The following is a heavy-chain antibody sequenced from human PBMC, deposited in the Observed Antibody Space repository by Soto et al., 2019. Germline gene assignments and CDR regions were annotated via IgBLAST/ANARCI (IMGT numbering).Heavy chain of an antibody. J-gene: IGHJ4*02. Sequence: TPSLTCTVPGGSISSGGYYWSWFRQHPGKGLEWIGYIYYSGSTYYNPSLKSRVTLSVDTSKNQFSLKLSSVAAADTAVYYCAGDVQDRDYYDSSGYYSVWGQGTLVTVSS. CDR2: IYYSGST. D-gene: IGHD3-22*01. CDR3: AGDVQDRDYYDSSGYYSV. V-gene: IGHV4-31*03. CDR1: GGSISSGGYY.